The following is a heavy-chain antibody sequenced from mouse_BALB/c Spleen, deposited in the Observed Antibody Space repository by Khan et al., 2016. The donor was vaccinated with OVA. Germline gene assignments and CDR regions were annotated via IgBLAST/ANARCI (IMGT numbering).Heavy chain of an antibody. J-gene: IGHJ2*01. CDR3: ARTARIKY. Sequence: VQLKESGPGLVKPSQSLSLTCTVTGYSITSGYGWNWLRKFPGNKLEWMGYISYSCSTNYNPSLKSRISITRDTSKNQFFLQWNSVTTEDTATYYWARTARIKYWGQGTTLTVSS. D-gene: IGHD1-2*01. CDR2: ISYSCST. CDR1: GYSITSGYG. V-gene: IGHV3-2*02.